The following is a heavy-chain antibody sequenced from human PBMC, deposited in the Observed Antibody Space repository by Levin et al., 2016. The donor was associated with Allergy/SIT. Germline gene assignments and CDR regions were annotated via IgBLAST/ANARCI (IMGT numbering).Heavy chain of an antibody. CDR3: AKDRGSCSGGSCYSHIDY. Sequence: GESLKISCAASGFTFSSYGMHWVRQAPGKGLEWVAVISYDGSNKYYADSVKGRFTISRDNSKNTLYLQMNSLRAEDTAVYYCAKDRGSCSGGSCYSHIDYWGQGTLVTVSS. CDR2: ISYDGSNK. D-gene: IGHD2-15*01. J-gene: IGHJ4*02. V-gene: IGHV3-30*18. CDR1: GFTFSSYG.